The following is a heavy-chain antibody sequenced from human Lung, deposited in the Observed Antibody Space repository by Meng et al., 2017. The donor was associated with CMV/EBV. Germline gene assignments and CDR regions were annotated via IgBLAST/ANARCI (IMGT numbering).Heavy chain of an antibody. D-gene: IGHD3-10*01. CDR1: GDPFTSYD. V-gene: IGHV1-8*03. J-gene: IGHJ4*02. CDR3: ARTNYGSGGGFDY. Sequence: CKASGDPFTSYDINWVRQATGQGLELMGWMSPNSGNTGYAQQFQGRVTITRHTAISTAYMELSSLRSEDTAVYYCARTNYGSGGGFDYWGQGTLVTVSS. CDR2: MSPNSGNT.